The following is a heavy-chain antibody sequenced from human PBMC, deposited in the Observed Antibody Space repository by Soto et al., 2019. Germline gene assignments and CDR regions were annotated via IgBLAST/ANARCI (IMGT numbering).Heavy chain of an antibody. Sequence: EVQLVESGGGLVQPGGSLRLSCVASGFTFNSHTMNWVRQAPGKGLEWLSYISDSSSTIYYADSVKGRFTISRDNAKNSLDLQMNSPRADDTAVYYCAREVGATGYWGQGTRFTGSS. CDR3: AREVGATGY. V-gene: IGHV3-48*04. D-gene: IGHD1-26*01. CDR1: GFTFNSHT. J-gene: IGHJ1*01. CDR2: ISDSSSTI.